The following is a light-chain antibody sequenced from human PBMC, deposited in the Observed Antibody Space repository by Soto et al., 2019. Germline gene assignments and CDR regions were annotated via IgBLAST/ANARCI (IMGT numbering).Light chain of an antibody. CDR3: YRYDNLPPRYT. CDR2: DAS. Sequence: DIPMTQSPSSLSASVGDRVTITCQASQGISNNLSWYQQKPGKAPKLLIYDASTLGTGDASRFRVSGTGSDFTFTISSMQPEAIDIDYYYRYDNLPPRYTFGQGTKLEIK. V-gene: IGKV1-33*01. CDR1: QGISNN. J-gene: IGKJ2*01.